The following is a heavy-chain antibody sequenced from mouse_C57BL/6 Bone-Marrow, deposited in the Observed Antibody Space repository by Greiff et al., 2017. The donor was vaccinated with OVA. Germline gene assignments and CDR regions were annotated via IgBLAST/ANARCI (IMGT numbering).Heavy chain of an antibody. CDR2: IDPNSGGT. D-gene: IGHD1-1*01. Sequence: QVQLKQPGAELVKPGASVKLSCKASGYTFTSYWMHWVKQRPGRGLEWIGRIDPNSGGTKYNEKFKSKATLTVDKPSSTAYMQLSSLTSEDSAVYYCARRGSIYYGSSYRYFDVWGTGTTVTVSS. CDR1: GYTFTSYW. J-gene: IGHJ1*03. CDR3: ARRGSIYYGSSYRYFDV. V-gene: IGHV1-72*01.